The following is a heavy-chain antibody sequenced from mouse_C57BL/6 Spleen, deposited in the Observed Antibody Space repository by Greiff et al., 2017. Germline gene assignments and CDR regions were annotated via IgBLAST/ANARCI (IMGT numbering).Heavy chain of an antibody. Sequence: QVHVKQPGAELVKPGASVKVSCKASGYTFTSYWMHWVKQRPGQGLEWIGRIHPSDSDTNYNQKFKGKATLTVDKSSSTAYMQLSSLTSEDSAVYYCARPYYSNYEGFAYWGQGTLVTVSA. CDR1: GYTFTSYW. J-gene: IGHJ3*01. D-gene: IGHD2-5*01. CDR2: IHPSDSDT. V-gene: IGHV1-74*01. CDR3: ARPYYSNYEGFAY.